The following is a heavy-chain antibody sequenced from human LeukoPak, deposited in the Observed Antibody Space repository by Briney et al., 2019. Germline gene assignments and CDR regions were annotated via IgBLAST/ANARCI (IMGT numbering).Heavy chain of an antibody. D-gene: IGHD2-21*02. CDR2: ISTTGSTT. J-gene: IGHJ4*02. CDR1: GFDFRGSF. CDR3: AREGVTGAFFV. Sequence: PGGSLRLSCEASGFDFRGSFMSWIRQAPGKGLEWVSYISTTGSTTFDADSAKGRFTISRDNAKNSVYLQMNRLRVEDTGVYYCAREGVTGAFFVWGQGALVTVSS. V-gene: IGHV3-11*04.